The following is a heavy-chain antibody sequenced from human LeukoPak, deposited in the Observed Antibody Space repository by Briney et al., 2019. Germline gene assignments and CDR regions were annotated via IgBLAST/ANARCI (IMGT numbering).Heavy chain of an antibody. J-gene: IGHJ4*02. CDR1: GFTFSRYA. Sequence: GGSLRLSCAASGFTFSRYAMHWDRRAPGKGLEWVAVISYDGSNKYYADSVKGRFTISRDNSKNTLYLQMNSLRAEDTALYYCASSAGSSWYFSDYWGQGTLVTVSS. D-gene: IGHD6-13*01. CDR3: ASSAGSSWYFSDY. CDR2: ISYDGSNK. V-gene: IGHV3-30*01.